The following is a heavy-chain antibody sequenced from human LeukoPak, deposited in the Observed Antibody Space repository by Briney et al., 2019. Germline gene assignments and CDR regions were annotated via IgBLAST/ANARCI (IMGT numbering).Heavy chain of an antibody. J-gene: IGHJ3*02. CDR1: GFTFSSYA. Sequence: PGGSLRLSCAASGFTFSSYAMSWVRQAPGKGLEWVSGISGSGDSTYSADSVKGRFTISRDNSKNTLYLRMNSLRAEDTAVYFCARTTYDSDAFHIWGQRTMVTVSS. CDR2: ISGSGDST. V-gene: IGHV3-23*01. D-gene: IGHD3-10*01. CDR3: ARTTYDSDAFHI.